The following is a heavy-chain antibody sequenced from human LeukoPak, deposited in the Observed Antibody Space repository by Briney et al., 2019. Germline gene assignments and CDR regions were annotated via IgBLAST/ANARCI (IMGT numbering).Heavy chain of an antibody. CDR3: ARDSSIQSLDP. D-gene: IGHD2-2*01. Sequence: GGSLRLSCAASGFTFSTYSMNWVRQAPGKGLEWVSSITSSSTYIYYADSVKGRFTISRDNAKNSLYLQMNSLRAEDTAVYYCARDSSIQSLDPWGQGTLVTVSS. V-gene: IGHV3-21*01. CDR1: GFTFSTYS. CDR2: ITSSSTYI. J-gene: IGHJ5*02.